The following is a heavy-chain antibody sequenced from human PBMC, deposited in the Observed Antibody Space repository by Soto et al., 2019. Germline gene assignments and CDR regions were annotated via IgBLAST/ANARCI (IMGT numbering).Heavy chain of an antibody. Sequence: GESLKISCKGSGYSFTSYWIGWVRQMPGKGLEWMGIIYPGDSDTRYSPSFQGQVTISADKSISTAYLQWSSLKASDTAMYYCARTSAGVKYYYGMDVWGQGTTVTVSS. CDR1: GYSFTSYW. CDR3: ARTSAGVKYYYGMDV. D-gene: IGHD6-13*01. J-gene: IGHJ6*02. CDR2: IYPGDSDT. V-gene: IGHV5-51*01.